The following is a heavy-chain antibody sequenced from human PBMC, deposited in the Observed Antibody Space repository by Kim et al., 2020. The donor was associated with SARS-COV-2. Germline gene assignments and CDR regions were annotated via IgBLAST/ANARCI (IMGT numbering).Heavy chain of an antibody. Sequence: ASVKVSCKASGYTFTSYATNWVRQAPGQGLEWMGWINTNTGNPTYAQGFTGRFVFSLDTSVSTAYLQISSLKAEDTAVYYCARDLEEQPPHYYYYYMDVWGKGTTVTVSS. D-gene: IGHD6-13*01. CDR2: INTNTGNP. V-gene: IGHV7-4-1*02. CDR3: ARDLEEQPPHYYYYYMDV. J-gene: IGHJ6*03. CDR1: GYTFTSYA.